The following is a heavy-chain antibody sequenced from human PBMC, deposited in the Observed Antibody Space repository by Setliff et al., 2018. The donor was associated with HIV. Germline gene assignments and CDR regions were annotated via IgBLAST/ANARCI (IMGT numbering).Heavy chain of an antibody. CDR3: AKVFAFGIDGFDI. CDR1: GFTFSNYA. CDR2: VGAVGSPT. D-gene: IGHD3-10*01. J-gene: IGHJ3*02. Sequence: GESLRLSCAASGFTFSNYAMGWVRQGPGKGLEWVSTVGAVGSPTHYAESVRGRFTISKDNSKSTLSLQMNSLREGDTAVYFCAKVFAFGIDGFDIWGQGTMVTVSS. V-gene: IGHV3-23*01.